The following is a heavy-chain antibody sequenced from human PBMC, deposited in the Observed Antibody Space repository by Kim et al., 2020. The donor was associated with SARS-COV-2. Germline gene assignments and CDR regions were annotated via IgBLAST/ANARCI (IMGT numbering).Heavy chain of an antibody. J-gene: IGHJ4*02. V-gene: IGHV4-30-4*01. CDR1: GGSISSGDYY. CDR3: ARGPPIGGGDCYSH. Sequence: SETLSLTCTVSGGSISSGDYYWSWIRQPPGKGLEWIGYIYYTGSSHYNPSLNSRVTISIDTSKNQFSLKLSSVTAADTDVYYCARGPPIGGGDCYSHWGQGTLVTVSS. D-gene: IGHD2-21*02. CDR2: IYYTGSS.